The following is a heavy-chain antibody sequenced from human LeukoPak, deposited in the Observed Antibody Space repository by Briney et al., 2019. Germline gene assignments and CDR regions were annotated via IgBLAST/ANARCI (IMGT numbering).Heavy chain of an antibody. D-gene: IGHD2-2*02. V-gene: IGHV1-18*01. CDR3: ARDTCSSSSCYTRGYNYHYGMDV. CDR1: GYTFTAYG. J-gene: IGHJ6*02. CDR2: ISGYNGNT. Sequence: AAVKVSCKASGYTFTAYGISWVRQPPGQGLEWMGWISGYNGNTKYAQKFQGRVTMTTDTYTSTAYMELRSLRSDDTAVYYCARDTCSSSSCYTRGYNYHYGMDVWGQGTTVTVSS.